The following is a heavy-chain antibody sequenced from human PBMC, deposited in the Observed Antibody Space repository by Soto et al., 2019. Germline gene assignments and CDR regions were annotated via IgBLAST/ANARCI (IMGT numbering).Heavy chain of an antibody. CDR3: AKDLGYKGYYYYGMDV. CDR2: ISWDGGST. V-gene: IGHV3-43D*04. CDR1: GFTFDDYA. D-gene: IGHD3-10*01. J-gene: IGHJ6*02. Sequence: EVPLVESGGVVVQPGGSLRLSCAASGFTFDDYAMHWVRQAPGKGLEWVSLISWDGGSTYYADSVKGRFTISRDNSKNSLYLQMNSLRAEDTALYYCAKDLGYKGYYYYGMDVWGQGTTVTVSS.